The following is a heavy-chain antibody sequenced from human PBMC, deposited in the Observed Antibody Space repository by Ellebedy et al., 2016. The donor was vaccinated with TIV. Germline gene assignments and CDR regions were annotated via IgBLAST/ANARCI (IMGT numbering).Heavy chain of an antibody. J-gene: IGHJ4*02. CDR2: IFYSGST. Sequence: SETLSLTCTVSGGSIIDYYWSCVRQPPGNGLEWVGYIFYSGSTKSHPSLKSRASISVDTSKDQFSLTLAAVTAADTAVYYCVRHQGRTWTPAFNSWGPGILVTVSS. CDR3: VRHQGRTWTPAFNS. CDR1: GGSIIDYY. V-gene: IGHV4-59*08. D-gene: IGHD3/OR15-3a*01.